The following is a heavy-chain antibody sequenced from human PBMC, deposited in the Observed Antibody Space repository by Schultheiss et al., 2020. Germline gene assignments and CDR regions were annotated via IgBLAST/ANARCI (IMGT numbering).Heavy chain of an antibody. D-gene: IGHD4/OR15-4a*01. CDR2: ISGSGGST. J-gene: IGHJ5*02. Sequence: WGSMRLACAASGFTFSSYWMHWVRQAPGKGLEWVSAISGSGGSTYYADSVKGRFTVSRDNSKNTLYLQMNSLRAEDTALYYCAKGQLTDNWFDPWGQGTLVPVSS. CDR1: GFTFSSYW. CDR3: AKGQLTDNWFDP. V-gene: IGHV3-23*01.